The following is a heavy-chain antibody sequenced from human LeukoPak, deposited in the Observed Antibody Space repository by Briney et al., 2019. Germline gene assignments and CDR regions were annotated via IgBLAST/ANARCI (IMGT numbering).Heavy chain of an antibody. CDR1: GFTFSTFA. Sequence: GGSLRLSCEASGFTFSTFAMIWVRQAPGKGLEWVSSISSSSSYIYYADSVKGRFTISRDNAKNSLYLQMNSLRAEDTAVYYCARTPPGSHYYYYMDVWGKGTTVTVSS. CDR2: ISSSSSYI. CDR3: ARTPPGSHYYYYMDV. J-gene: IGHJ6*03. V-gene: IGHV3-21*01.